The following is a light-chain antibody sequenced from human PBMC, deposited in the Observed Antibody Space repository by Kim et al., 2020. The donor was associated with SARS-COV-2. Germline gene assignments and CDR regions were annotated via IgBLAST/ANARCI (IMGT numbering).Light chain of an antibody. Sequence: SVKLTCTLSSGHSSYAIAWHQQQPEKGPRYLMKLNSDGSHSKGDGIPDRFSGSSSGAERYLTISSLQSEDEADYYCQTWGTGSWVFGGGTKVTVL. J-gene: IGLJ3*02. CDR3: QTWGTGSWV. CDR2: LNSDGSH. V-gene: IGLV4-69*01. CDR1: SGHSSYA.